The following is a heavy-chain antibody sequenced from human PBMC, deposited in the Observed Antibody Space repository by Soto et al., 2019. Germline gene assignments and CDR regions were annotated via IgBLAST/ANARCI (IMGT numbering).Heavy chain of an antibody. CDR3: AKDVVVGATTGLGDYYYYYGMDV. D-gene: IGHD1-26*01. CDR1: GFTFSSYG. V-gene: IGHV3-30*18. Sequence: SGGGVVQPGRSRRLSCAASGFTFSSYGMHWVRQAPGKGLQWVAVISYDGSNKYYADSVKGRFTISRDNSKNTLYLQMNSLRAEDTAVYYCAKDVVVGATTGLGDYYYYYGMDVWGQGTTVTVSS. CDR2: ISYDGSNK. J-gene: IGHJ6*02.